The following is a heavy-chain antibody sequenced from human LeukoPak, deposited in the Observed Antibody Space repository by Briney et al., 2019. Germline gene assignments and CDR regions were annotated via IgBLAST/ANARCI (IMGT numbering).Heavy chain of an antibody. CDR1: GGSISSSSYY. CDR3: ARIGGVIAGDY. V-gene: IGHV4-39*07. CDR2: IYYSGST. J-gene: IGHJ4*02. Sequence: PSETLSLTCTVSGGSISSSSYYWGWIRQPPGKGLEWIGSIYYSGSTYYNPSLKSRVTISVDTSKNQFSLKLSSVTAADTAVYYCARIGGVIAGDYWGQGTLVTVSS. D-gene: IGHD3-16*02.